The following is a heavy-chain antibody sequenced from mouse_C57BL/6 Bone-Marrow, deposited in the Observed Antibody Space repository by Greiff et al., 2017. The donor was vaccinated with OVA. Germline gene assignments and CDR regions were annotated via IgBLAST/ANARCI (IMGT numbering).Heavy chain of an antibody. CDR2: IYPSDSET. D-gene: IGHD2-1*01. V-gene: IGHV1-61*01. CDR1: GYTFTSYW. J-gene: IGHJ3*01. Sequence: QVQLKQPGAELVRPGSSVKLSCKASGYTFTSYWMDWVKQRPGQGLEWIGNIYPSDSETHYNQKFKDKATLTVDKSSSTAYMQLSSLTSEDSAVYYCARLYGNWAWFAYWGQGTLVTVSA. CDR3: ARLYGNWAWFAY.